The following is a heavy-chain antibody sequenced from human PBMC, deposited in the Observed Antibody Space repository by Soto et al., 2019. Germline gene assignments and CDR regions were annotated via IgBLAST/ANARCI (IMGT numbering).Heavy chain of an antibody. Sequence: SETLSLTCAVYGGSFSGYYWSWIRQPPGKGLEWIGEINHSGSTNYNPSLKSRVTISVDTSKNQFSLKLSSVTAADTAVYYCARGHSSIAARGLFDYWGQGTLVTVSS. J-gene: IGHJ4*02. D-gene: IGHD6-6*01. V-gene: IGHV4-34*01. CDR2: INHSGST. CDR1: GGSFSGYY. CDR3: ARGHSSIAARGLFDY.